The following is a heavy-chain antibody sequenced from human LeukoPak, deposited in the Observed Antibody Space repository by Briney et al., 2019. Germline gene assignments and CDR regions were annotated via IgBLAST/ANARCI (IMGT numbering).Heavy chain of an antibody. CDR3: AMKAVPRPRLHDAFDF. CDR2: IKQDGSEK. D-gene: IGHD5-24*01. Sequence: GGSLRLSCAASGFTFSSYWMSWVRQAPGKGLEWVANIKQDGSEKYYVDSVKGRFTISRDNAKNSLYLQMNSLRADDTAVYYCAMKAVPRPRLHDAFDFWGQGTVVSASS. V-gene: IGHV3-7*03. CDR1: GFTFSSYW. J-gene: IGHJ3*01.